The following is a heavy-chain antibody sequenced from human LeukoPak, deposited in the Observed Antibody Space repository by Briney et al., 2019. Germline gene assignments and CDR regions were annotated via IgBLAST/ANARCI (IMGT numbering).Heavy chain of an antibody. CDR3: ARHLGSFDP. Sequence: PSETLSLTCAVYGGSFSGYYWSWIRQPPGKGLEWIGEINHSGSTNYNPSLKSRVTISVDTSKNHFSLKLSSVTAADTAVYDCARHLGSFDPWGQGTLVTVSS. CDR1: GGSFSGYY. CDR2: INHSGST. V-gene: IGHV4-34*01. J-gene: IGHJ5*02.